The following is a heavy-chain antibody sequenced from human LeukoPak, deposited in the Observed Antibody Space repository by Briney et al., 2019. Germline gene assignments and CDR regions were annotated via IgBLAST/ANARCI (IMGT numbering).Heavy chain of an antibody. V-gene: IGHV1-3*01. CDR3: ARVEASGYYTLGEYYFDY. CDR1: GYTFTSYA. Sequence: ASVKVSCKASGYTFTSYAMHWVRQAPGQRLEWMGWINAGNGNTKYSQKFQGRVTITRDTSASTAYMELSSLRSEDTAVYYCARVEASGYYTLGEYYFDYWGQGTLVTVSS. CDR2: INAGNGNT. D-gene: IGHD3-22*01. J-gene: IGHJ4*02.